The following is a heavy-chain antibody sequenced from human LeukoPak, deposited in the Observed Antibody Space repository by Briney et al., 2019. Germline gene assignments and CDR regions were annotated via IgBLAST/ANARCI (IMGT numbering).Heavy chain of an antibody. CDR2: MNPNSGNT. Sequence: ASVKVSCKASGYTFTSYDINWVRQATGQGLERMGWMNPNSGNTGYAQKFQGRVTMTRNTSISTAYMELSSLRSEDTAVYYCARGSYYYGSGSYYIYNWFDPWGQGTLVTVSS. D-gene: IGHD3-10*01. V-gene: IGHV1-8*01. CDR1: GYTFTSYD. J-gene: IGHJ5*02. CDR3: ARGSYYYGSGSYYIYNWFDP.